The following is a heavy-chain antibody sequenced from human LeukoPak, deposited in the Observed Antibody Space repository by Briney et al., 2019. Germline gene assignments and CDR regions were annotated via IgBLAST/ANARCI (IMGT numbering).Heavy chain of an antibody. CDR1: GGTFSSYA. CDR3: ATVLLWFGELFRGTNWFDP. V-gene: IGHV1-69*06. D-gene: IGHD3-10*01. CDR2: IIPIFGTA. Sequence: ASVKVSCKASGGTFSSYAISWVRQAPGQGLEWMGGIIPIFGTANYAQKFQGRVTITADKSTSTAYMELSSLRSEDTAVYYCATVLLWFGELFRGTNWFDPWGQGTLVTVSS. J-gene: IGHJ5*02.